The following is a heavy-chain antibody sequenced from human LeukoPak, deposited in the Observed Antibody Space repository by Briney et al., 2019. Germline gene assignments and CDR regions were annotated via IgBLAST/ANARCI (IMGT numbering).Heavy chain of an antibody. V-gene: IGHV1-69*06. CDR3: ARSSEGRYYYDSSGYSYYYYYMDV. Sequence: ASVKVSCKASGGTFSSYAISWVRQAPGQGLEWMGGIIPIFGTANHAQKFQGRVTITADKSTSTAYMELSSLRSEDTAVYYCARSSEGRYYYDSSGYSYYYYYMDVWGKGTTVTISS. CDR2: IIPIFGTA. CDR1: GGTFSSYA. D-gene: IGHD3-22*01. J-gene: IGHJ6*03.